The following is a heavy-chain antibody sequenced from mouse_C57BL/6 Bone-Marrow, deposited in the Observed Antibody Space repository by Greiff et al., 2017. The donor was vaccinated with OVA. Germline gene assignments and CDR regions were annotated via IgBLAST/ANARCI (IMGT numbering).Heavy chain of an antibody. J-gene: IGHJ1*03. CDR1: GYSITSGYY. V-gene: IGHV3-6*01. CDR2: LRYDGSN. CDR3: AREWTTVVATHGYFDV. D-gene: IGHD1-1*01. Sequence: EVKLQESGPGLVKPSQSLSLTCSVTGYSITSGYYWNWIRQFPGNKLEWMGYLRYDGSNNYNPSLKNRISITRDTSKNQVFLKLNSVTTEDTATSYCAREWTTVVATHGYFDVGGTGTTVTVSS.